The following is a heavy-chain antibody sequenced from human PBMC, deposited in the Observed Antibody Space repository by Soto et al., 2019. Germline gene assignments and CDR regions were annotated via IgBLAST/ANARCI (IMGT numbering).Heavy chain of an antibody. CDR2: IYATGSS. Sequence: SVTLSLTCHASGASRSGHYWIWIRPPPGKGLEWIGRIYATGSSDYNPSLKSRITISVDMSKKQFSLTLRSVTAADTARYYCVRDGTKNLRDGFDPGGQPRLGTVA. V-gene: IGHV4-4*07. CDR1: GASRSGHY. D-gene: IGHD1-26*01. CDR3: VRDGTKNLRDGFDP. J-gene: IGHJ5*02.